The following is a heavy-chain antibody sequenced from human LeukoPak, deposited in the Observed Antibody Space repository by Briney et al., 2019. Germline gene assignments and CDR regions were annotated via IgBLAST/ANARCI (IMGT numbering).Heavy chain of an antibody. CDR2: IKLDGSEK. CDR3: VKDMSSGWSWPPSSPHPGFDY. Sequence: GGSLRLSCVASGFSFGKYWMSWVRQAPGKGLEWVANIKLDGSEKNYVDSVKGRFTISRDNTKNSLYLQINSLRAEDTAFYYCVKDMSSGWSWPPSSPHPGFDYWGQGTLVTVSS. V-gene: IGHV3-7*03. CDR1: GFSFGKYW. J-gene: IGHJ4*02. D-gene: IGHD6-19*01.